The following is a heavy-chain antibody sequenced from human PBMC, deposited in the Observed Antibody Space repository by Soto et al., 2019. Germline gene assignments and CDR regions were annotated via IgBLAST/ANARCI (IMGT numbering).Heavy chain of an antibody. CDR3: ARLRCSSELTSCPSFVP. CDR2: IYDSGST. Sequence: SETLSLTCTVSGGSIISYYWSWILQPPWKGLEWIGYIYDSGSTNYNPSLKSRVTISVDTSKNQFSLKLTSVTAADTAVYYCARLRCSSELTSCPSFVPWAQGTLVSVS. D-gene: IGHD2-2*01. J-gene: IGHJ5*02. CDR1: GGSIISYY. V-gene: IGHV4-59*08.